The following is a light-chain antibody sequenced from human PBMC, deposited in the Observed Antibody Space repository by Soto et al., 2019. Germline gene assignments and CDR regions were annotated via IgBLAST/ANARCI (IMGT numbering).Light chain of an antibody. CDR2: AAS. CDR3: QQYYSYPPT. V-gene: IGKV1-8*01. CDR1: QGTSSY. Sequence: AIRMTQSPSSLSASTGDRVTITCRASQGTSSYLAWYQQKPGKAPKLLIYAASTLQSGVPSRFSGSGSGTDFTLTISRLQSEDFATYYCQQYYSYPPTFGQGTKVDIK. J-gene: IGKJ1*01.